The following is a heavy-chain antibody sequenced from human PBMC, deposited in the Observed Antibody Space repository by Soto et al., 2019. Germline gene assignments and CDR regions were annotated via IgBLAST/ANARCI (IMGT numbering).Heavy chain of an antibody. Sequence: GGSLRLSCAGSGFTFGDSYMSWIRQAPGKGLEWLSYISPGSRYPTYADSVKGRFTISRDNAKRSLYPQMMSLTAEDTAIYYCVRGGGGGLFDPWGQGTMVTVSS. D-gene: IGHD2-15*01. V-gene: IGHV3-11*06. CDR1: GFTFGDSY. CDR3: VRGGGGGLFDP. CDR2: ISPGSRYP. J-gene: IGHJ5*02.